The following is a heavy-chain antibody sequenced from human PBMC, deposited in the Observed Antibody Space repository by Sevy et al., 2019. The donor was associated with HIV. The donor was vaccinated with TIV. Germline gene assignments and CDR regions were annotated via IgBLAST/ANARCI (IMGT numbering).Heavy chain of an antibody. V-gene: IGHV4-31*03. D-gene: IGHD4-17*01. CDR3: ARVPARDYGDFEGYYFDY. Sequence: TLSLTCTVSGGSISSGGYYWSWIRQHPGKGLEWIGYIYYSGSTYYNPSLKSRVTISVDTSKNQFSLKRSSVTAADTAVYYCARVPARDYGDFEGYYFDYWGQGTLVTVSS. CDR1: GGSISSGGYY. CDR2: IYYSGST. J-gene: IGHJ4*02.